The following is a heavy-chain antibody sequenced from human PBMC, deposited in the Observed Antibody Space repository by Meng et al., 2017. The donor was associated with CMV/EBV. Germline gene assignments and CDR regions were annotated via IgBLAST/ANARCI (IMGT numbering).Heavy chain of an antibody. D-gene: IGHD3-3*01. V-gene: IGHV3-7*01. Sequence: GGSLRLSCAASGFTFSSYWMSWVRQAPGKGLEWVANIKQDGSEKYYVDSVKGRFTISRDNAKNSLYLQMNSLRAEDTAVYYCARGSFTIFGVDEDYFDYWGQGTLVTVSS. CDR3: ARGSFTIFGVDEDYFDY. CDR1: GFTFSSYW. CDR2: IKQDGSEK. J-gene: IGHJ4*02.